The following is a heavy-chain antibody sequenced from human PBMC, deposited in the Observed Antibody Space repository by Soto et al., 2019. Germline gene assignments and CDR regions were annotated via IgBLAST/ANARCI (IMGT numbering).Heavy chain of an antibody. Sequence: QVQLVQSGAEVKKPGASVKVSCKASGYTFTGYYMHWVRQAPGQGLEWMGWINPNSGGTNYAQKFQGRVTMTRDTXXXTAYMELSRLRPDDTAVYYCARDMLGSNPRSIWGQGTLVTVSS. CDR3: ARDMLGSNPRSI. CDR1: GYTFTGYY. D-gene: IGHD4-4*01. CDR2: INPNSGGT. V-gene: IGHV1-2*02. J-gene: IGHJ4*02.